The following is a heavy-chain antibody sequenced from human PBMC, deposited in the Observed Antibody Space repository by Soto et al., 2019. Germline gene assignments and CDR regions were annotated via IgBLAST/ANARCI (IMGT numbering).Heavy chain of an antibody. D-gene: IGHD5-18*01. CDR3: AREPKMDTIGLNWGAFDI. CDR2: ISGSGGST. CDR1: VFTFISYS. J-gene: IGHJ3*02. Sequence: PGGSXRLSCASSVFTFISYSMSLFRQAPGKGLEWVSAISGSGGSTYYADSVKGRFTISRDNSKNTLYLQMNSLRAEDTAVYYCAREPKMDTIGLNWGAFDIWGQGTMVTVSS. V-gene: IGHV3-23*01.